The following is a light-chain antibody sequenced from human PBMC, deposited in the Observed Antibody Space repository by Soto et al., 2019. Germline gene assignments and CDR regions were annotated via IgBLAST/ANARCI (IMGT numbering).Light chain of an antibody. CDR2: DAS. J-gene: IGKJ4*01. CDR3: QQYDNIPLT. CDR1: QDISDY. V-gene: IGKV1-33*01. Sequence: QMTQSPSSLSASVGVIVTITCQASQDISDYLNWYQQKPGAAPKLLIYDASNLQAGVPSRFSGSGSGTEFTFTISSLQPEDVATYYCQQYDNIPLTFGGGTKVDIK.